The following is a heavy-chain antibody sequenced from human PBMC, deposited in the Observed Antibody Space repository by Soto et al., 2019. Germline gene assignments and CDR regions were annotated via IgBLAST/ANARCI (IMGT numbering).Heavy chain of an antibody. CDR1: GFTFSSYG. J-gene: IGHJ3*02. D-gene: IGHD4-4*01. Sequence: QVQLVESGGGVVQPGRSLRLSCAASGFTFSSYGMHWVRQAPGKGLEWVAVISYDGSNKYYADSVKGRFTISRDNSKNTLYLQMNSLRAEDTAVYYCAKDLGATVTTPVAFDIWGQGTMVTVSS. V-gene: IGHV3-30*18. CDR2: ISYDGSNK. CDR3: AKDLGATVTTPVAFDI.